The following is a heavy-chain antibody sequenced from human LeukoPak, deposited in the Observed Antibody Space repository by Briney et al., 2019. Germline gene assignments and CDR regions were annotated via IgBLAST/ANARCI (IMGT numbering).Heavy chain of an antibody. CDR1: GFTFSSYE. CDR3: AGQNVDTAYYYMDV. V-gene: IGHV4-34*08. Sequence: PGGSLRLSCAASGFTFSSYEMNWVRQPPGKGLEWIGEINHSGSTNYNPSLKSRVTISVDTSKNQFSLKLSSVTAADTAVYYCAGQNVDTAYYYMDVWGKGTTVTISS. CDR2: INHSGST. D-gene: IGHD5-18*01. J-gene: IGHJ6*03.